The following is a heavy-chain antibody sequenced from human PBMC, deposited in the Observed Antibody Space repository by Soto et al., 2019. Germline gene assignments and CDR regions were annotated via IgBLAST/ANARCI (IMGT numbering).Heavy chain of an antibody. J-gene: IGHJ6*02. CDR2: IIPIFGTA. D-gene: IGHD2-2*01. V-gene: IGHV1-69*13. CDR3: ARGYCSSTSCYAHYYYGMDV. Sequence: GASVKVSCKASGYTFTSYAMHWVRQAPGQRLEWMGGIIPIFGTANYAQKFQGRVTITADESTSTAYMELSSLRSEDTAVYYCARGYCSSTSCYAHYYYGMDVWGQGTTVTVSS. CDR1: GYTFTSYA.